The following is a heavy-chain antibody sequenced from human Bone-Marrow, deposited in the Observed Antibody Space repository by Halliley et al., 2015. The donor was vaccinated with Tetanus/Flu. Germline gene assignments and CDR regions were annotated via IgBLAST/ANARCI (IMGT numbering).Heavy chain of an antibody. J-gene: IGHJ5*02. CDR1: GFTFSDYY. CDR2: IRSSGSTI. Sequence: SLRLSCAASGFTFSDYYMNWIRQAPEKGLEWVSYIRSSGSTIFYADSVKGRFSISRDNAKSSLYLQLNSLKAEDTAVYYCARLKSRQFDFWSGSNWFAPWGQGPLVTVSS. V-gene: IGHV3-11*01. CDR3: ARLKSRQFDFWSGSNWFAP. D-gene: IGHD3-3*01.